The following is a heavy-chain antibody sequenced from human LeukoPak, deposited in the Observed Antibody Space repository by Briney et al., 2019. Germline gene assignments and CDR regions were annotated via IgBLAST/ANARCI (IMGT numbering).Heavy chain of an antibody. CDR3: ATHYYGSGSYYD. D-gene: IGHD3-10*01. V-gene: IGHV3-23*01. CDR1: GFTFSSYA. Sequence: GGPLRLSCAASGFTFSSYAMSWVRQAPGKGLEWVSAISGSGGSTYYADSVKGRFTISRDNSKNTLYLQMNSLRAEDTAVYYCATHYYGSGSYYDWGQGTLVTVSS. CDR2: ISGSGGST. J-gene: IGHJ4*02.